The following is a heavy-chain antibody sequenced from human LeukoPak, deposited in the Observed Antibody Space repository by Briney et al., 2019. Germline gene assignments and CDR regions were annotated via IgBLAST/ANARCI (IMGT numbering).Heavy chain of an antibody. CDR3: ARAPNGGWYHWGSGYFDY. V-gene: IGHV4-59*01. D-gene: IGHD6-19*01. Sequence: PSETLSLTCTVSGGSISSYYWSWIRQPPGKGLEWIGYIYYSWSTNYNPSLKSRVTISVDTSKNQFSLKLSSVTAADTAVYYCARAPNGGWYHWGSGYFDYWGQGTLVTVSS. CDR1: GGSISSYY. J-gene: IGHJ4*02. CDR2: IYYSWST.